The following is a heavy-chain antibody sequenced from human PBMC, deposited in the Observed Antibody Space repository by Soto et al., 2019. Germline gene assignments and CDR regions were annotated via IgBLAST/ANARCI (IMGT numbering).Heavy chain of an antibody. CDR3: AKNQERELPRVIDF. D-gene: IGHD1-7*01. Sequence: EVRLLESGGGLVQPGGSLRLSCATSGLTFSNYAMSWVRQAPGGGLVWVASMSGSSSTTYYADSVKGRFTISRDRSKNTLYLQMSSLRAEDTALYYCAKNQERELPRVIDFWGQGTLVTVSS. CDR1: GLTFSNYA. CDR2: MSGSSSTT. V-gene: IGHV3-23*01. J-gene: IGHJ4*02.